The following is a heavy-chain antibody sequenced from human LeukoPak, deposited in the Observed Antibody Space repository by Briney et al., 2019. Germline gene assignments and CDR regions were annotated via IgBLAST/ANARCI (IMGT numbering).Heavy chain of an antibody. CDR2: IYTSGST. D-gene: IGHD3-10*01. V-gene: IGHV4-4*09. Sequence: SETLSLTCTVSGGSISSYYWNWIRQPPGKGLEWIGYIYTSGSTNYNPSLKSRVTISVDTSKNQFSLKLSSVTAADTAVYYCARRKDVGYYYYMDVWGKGTTVTVSS. CDR1: GGSISSYY. CDR3: ARRKDVGYYYYMDV. J-gene: IGHJ6*03.